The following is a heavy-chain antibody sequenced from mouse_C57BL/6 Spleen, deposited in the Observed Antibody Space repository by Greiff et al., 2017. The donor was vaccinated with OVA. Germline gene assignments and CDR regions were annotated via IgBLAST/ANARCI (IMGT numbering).Heavy chain of an antibody. CDR3: ARHERGRRDYYAMDY. V-gene: IGHV2-6-1*01. D-gene: IGHD1-1*01. J-gene: IGHJ4*01. Sequence: VKLVESGPGLVAPSQSLSITCTVSGFSLTSYGVHWVRQPPGKGLEWLVVIWSDGSTTYNSALKSRLSISKDNSKSQVFLKMNSLQTDDTAMYYCARHERGRRDYYAMDYWGQGTSVTVSS. CDR1: GFSLTSYG. CDR2: IWSDGST.